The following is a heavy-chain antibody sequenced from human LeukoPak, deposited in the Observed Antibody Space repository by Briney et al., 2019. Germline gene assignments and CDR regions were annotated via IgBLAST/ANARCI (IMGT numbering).Heavy chain of an antibody. CDR1: GGSISSYY. J-gene: IGHJ5*02. Sequence: SETLSLTCTVSGGSISSYYWSWIRQPPGKGLEWIGYIYYSGSTNYNPSLKSRVTISVDTSKNQFSLKLSSVTAAYTAVYYCGRGGRSWSTSWDWFDPGAREPRVTVSS. CDR3: GRGGRSWSTSWDWFDP. V-gene: IGHV4-59*01. D-gene: IGHD6-13*01. CDR2: IYYSGST.